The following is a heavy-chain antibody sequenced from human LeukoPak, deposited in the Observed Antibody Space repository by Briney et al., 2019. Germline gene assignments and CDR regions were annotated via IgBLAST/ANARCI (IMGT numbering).Heavy chain of an antibody. D-gene: IGHD2-8*01. J-gene: IGHJ4*02. Sequence: GGSLRLSCAASGFTVSSNYMSWVRQAPGKGLEWVSVINKGGSTYYADSVKGRFTISRDNSKKPLYLQMNSLRAKDTAVYYCARGGRPYCSNGVCYSSGPLGFDYWGQGTLVTASS. V-gene: IGHV3-53*01. CDR2: INKGGST. CDR3: ARGGRPYCSNGVCYSSGPLGFDY. CDR1: GFTVSSNY.